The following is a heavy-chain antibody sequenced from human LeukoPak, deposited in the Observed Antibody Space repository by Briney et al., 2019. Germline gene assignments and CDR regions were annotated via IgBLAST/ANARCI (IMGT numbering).Heavy chain of an antibody. D-gene: IGHD1-26*01. V-gene: IGHV4-34*01. J-gene: IGHJ3*02. Sequence: WETLSLTCAVYGGSFSGYYLSWIRQPPGKGLEWIGEINHSGSTNYNPSPRSRVTISVDTSKNQFSLKLSSVTAADTAVYYCAREFSGSSDAFDIWGQGTMVTVSS. CDR3: AREFSGSSDAFDI. CDR2: INHSGST. CDR1: GGSFSGYY.